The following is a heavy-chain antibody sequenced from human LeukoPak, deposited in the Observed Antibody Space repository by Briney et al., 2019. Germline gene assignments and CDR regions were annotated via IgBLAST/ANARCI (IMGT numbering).Heavy chain of an antibody. V-gene: IGHV3-30*09. CDR3: ARRDSGSPLSF. Sequence: GGSLRLSCAASGFIFSTYAMHWVRQAPGKGLEWVAVISSDGGVKYYVDSVKGRFAISRDNSKNTLDLQMDSLRDDDAAIYFCARRDSGSPLSFWGQGTLVTVSS. J-gene: IGHJ4*02. CDR2: ISSDGGVK. D-gene: IGHD5-12*01. CDR1: GFIFSTYA.